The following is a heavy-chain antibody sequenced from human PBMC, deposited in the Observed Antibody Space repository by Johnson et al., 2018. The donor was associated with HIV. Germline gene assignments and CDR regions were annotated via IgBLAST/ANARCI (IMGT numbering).Heavy chain of an antibody. CDR1: GFTFDDYA. V-gene: IGHV3-9*01. CDR3: AKDDNLGVWYSDAFDV. CDR2: IKSDGTSP. Sequence: VQLVESGGGLVQPGRSLRLSCAASGFTFDDYAIHWVRQPPGKGLECVSGIKSDGTSPNYADSVKGRFTMSRDNSKNTLYLHMKRLRPEDTSIYYCAKDDNLGVWYSDAFDVWGQGTVVTVSS. J-gene: IGHJ3*01. D-gene: IGHD6-19*01.